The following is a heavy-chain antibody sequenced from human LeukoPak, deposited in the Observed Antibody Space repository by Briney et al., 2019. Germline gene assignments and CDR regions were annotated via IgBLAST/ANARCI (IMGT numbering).Heavy chain of an antibody. D-gene: IGHD2-15*01. CDR2: IYYSGST. Sequence: SQTLSLTCTVSGGSISSGGYYWSWIRQHPGKGLGRIGYIYYSGSTYYNPSLKSRVTISVDTSKNQFSLKLSSVTAADTAVYYCARAMQGVAARPVRWFDPWGQGTLVTVSS. J-gene: IGHJ5*02. CDR1: GGSISSGGYY. V-gene: IGHV4-31*03. CDR3: ARAMQGVAARPVRWFDP.